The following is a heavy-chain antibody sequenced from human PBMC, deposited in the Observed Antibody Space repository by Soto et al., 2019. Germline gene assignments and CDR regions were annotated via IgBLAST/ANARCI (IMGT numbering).Heavy chain of an antibody. V-gene: IGHV3-23*01. CDR1: GFTFSSYA. Sequence: GGSLRLSCAASGFTFSSYAMSWVRQAPGKGLEWVSAISGSGGSTYYADSVKGRFTISRDNAKNTLYLQMNSLRADDTAVYYCVRDLNIAATDTISWGQGTLVTVSS. J-gene: IGHJ5*02. CDR2: ISGSGGST. CDR3: VRDLNIAATDTIS. D-gene: IGHD6-13*01.